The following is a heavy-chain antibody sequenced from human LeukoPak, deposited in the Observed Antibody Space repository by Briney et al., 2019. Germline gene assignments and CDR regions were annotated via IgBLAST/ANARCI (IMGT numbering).Heavy chain of an antibody. J-gene: IGHJ3*02. CDR2: ISSTGSII. Sequence: PGGSLRLSCAASGFTFSSYSMNWVRQAPGKGLEWVSHISSTGSIIYYSDSLKGRFTVSRDNAKTSLYLQMNSLRAEDTAVYYCARGSRDSSLSFAFDIWGQGTLVTVSS. CDR3: ARGSRDSSLSFAFDI. D-gene: IGHD3-16*02. V-gene: IGHV3-48*04. CDR1: GFTFSSYS.